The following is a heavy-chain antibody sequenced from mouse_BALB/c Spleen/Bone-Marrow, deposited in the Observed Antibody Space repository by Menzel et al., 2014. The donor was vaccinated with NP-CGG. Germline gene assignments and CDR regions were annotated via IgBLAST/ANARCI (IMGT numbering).Heavy chain of an antibody. V-gene: IGHV4-1*02. J-gene: IGHJ3*01. CDR1: GFDFSRYW. D-gene: IGHD1-2*01. CDR2: INPDSSTI. CDR3: ARLPYYGRFAY. Sequence: EVKVVESGGGLVQPGGSLKLSCAASGFDFSRYWMSWVRQAPGKGLEWIGEINPDSSTINYTPSRKDKFIISRDNAKNTLYLQMSKVRSEDTALYYCARLPYYGRFAYWGQGTLVTVSA.